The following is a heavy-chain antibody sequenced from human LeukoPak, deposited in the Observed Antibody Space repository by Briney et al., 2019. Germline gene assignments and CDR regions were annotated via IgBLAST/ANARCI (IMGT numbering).Heavy chain of an antibody. V-gene: IGHV1-2*02. CDR1: GYTFTGYY. D-gene: IGHD6-13*01. J-gene: IGHJ4*02. CDR2: INPNSGGT. Sequence: ASVKVSCKASGYTFTGYYMHWVRQAPGQGLEWMGWINPNSGGTNYAQKFQGRVTMTRDTSISTAYMELSRLRSDDTAVYYCARVGRRAAAGIPFDYWGQGTLVTVSS. CDR3: ARVGRRAAAGIPFDY.